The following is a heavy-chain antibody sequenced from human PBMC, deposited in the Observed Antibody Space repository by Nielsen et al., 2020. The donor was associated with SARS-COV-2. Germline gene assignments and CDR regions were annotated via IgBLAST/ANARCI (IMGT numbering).Heavy chain of an antibody. CDR1: GFTFSRFA. D-gene: IGHD5-18*01. V-gene: IGHV3-23*01. CDR3: AKIHTAMVPTDY. Sequence: GESLKISCAASGFTFSRFAMSWVRQAPGKGLEWVSAISGSGGDTYYADSVKGRFTISRDNAKNSLYLQMNSLRAEDTALYYCAKIHTAMVPTDYWGQGTLVTVSS. J-gene: IGHJ4*02. CDR2: ISGSGGDT.